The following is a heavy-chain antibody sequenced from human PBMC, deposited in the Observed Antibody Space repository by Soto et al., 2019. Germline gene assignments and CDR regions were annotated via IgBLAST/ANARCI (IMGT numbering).Heavy chain of an antibody. D-gene: IGHD3-3*01. Sequence: PSEALSLTCTVSGGSIGDGGYYWTCMRQHPGKGLEWIGYIYYSVSTYYNPSLKSLITISVDTSKNQFSLKLTSVTAADTAVYYCARDVTDFWSGHEGMDVWGQGTTVTVSS. J-gene: IGHJ6*02. CDR3: ARDVTDFWSGHEGMDV. CDR1: GGSIGDGGYY. CDR2: IYYSVST. V-gene: IGHV4-31*01.